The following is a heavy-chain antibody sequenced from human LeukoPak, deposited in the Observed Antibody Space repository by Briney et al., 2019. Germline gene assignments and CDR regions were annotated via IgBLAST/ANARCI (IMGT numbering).Heavy chain of an antibody. D-gene: IGHD2-21*02. Sequence: SQTLSLTCTVSGGSISHVAYSWSWIRQPPGEGLEWIGLFHHTVGIDYKPSLKSRVTISGDRTKNQLSLTLTSVTAADTAVYYCVRGGGLPNCGGYCPPDTWGQGKMVIASS. CDR2: FHHTVGI. J-gene: IGHJ3*02. CDR1: GGSISHVAYS. CDR3: VRGGGLPNCGGYCPPDT. V-gene: IGHV4-30-2*01.